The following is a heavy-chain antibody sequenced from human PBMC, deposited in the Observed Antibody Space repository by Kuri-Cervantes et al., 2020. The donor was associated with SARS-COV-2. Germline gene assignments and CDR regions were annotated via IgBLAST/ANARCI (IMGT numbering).Heavy chain of an antibody. Sequence: ASVKVSCKASGYTFTTYDINWVRQATGQGLEWMGWMNPDSGNSGYAQNLRGRVTMTRDTSISTAYMELSSLRSEDSAIYYCARDSGDWTPDAFDIWGQGTMVTVSS. CDR1: GYTFTTYD. CDR2: MNPDSGNS. V-gene: IGHV1-8*02. CDR3: ARDSGDWTPDAFDI. D-gene: IGHD5-12*01. J-gene: IGHJ3*02.